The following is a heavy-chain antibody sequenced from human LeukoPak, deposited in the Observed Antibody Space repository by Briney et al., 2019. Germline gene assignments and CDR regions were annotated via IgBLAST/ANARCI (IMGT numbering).Heavy chain of an antibody. CDR2: ISGSGGTT. Sequence: SGGSLRLSCAASGFTFSSRAMNWVRQAPGKGLEWVSAISGSGGTTYYADSVKGRFTISRDNSKNTLYLQMNSLRAEDTAVYYCARSFGYGVDAFDIWGQGTMVTVSS. J-gene: IGHJ3*02. D-gene: IGHD5-18*01. CDR1: GFTFSSRA. CDR3: ARSFGYGVDAFDI. V-gene: IGHV3-23*01.